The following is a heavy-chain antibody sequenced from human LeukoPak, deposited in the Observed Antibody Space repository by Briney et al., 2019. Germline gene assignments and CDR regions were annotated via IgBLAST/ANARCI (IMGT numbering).Heavy chain of an antibody. J-gene: IGHJ5*02. Sequence: ASVKVSCKASGGTFSSYAISWVRQAPEQGLEWMGRIIPILGIANYAQKFQGRVTITADKSTSTAYMELSSLRSEDTAVYYCAREEVVRGVIRCWFDPWGQGTLVTVSS. CDR3: AREEVVRGVIRCWFDP. CDR1: GGTFSSYA. D-gene: IGHD3-10*01. V-gene: IGHV1-69*04. CDR2: IIPILGIA.